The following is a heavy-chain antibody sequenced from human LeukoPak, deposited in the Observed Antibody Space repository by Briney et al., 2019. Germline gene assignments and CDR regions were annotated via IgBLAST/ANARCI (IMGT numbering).Heavy chain of an antibody. D-gene: IGHD3-10*01. CDR2: FHYSGST. CDR1: GGSISSYY. Sequence: SGTLSLTCTVSGGSISSYYWNWIRQPPGEGLEWIGYFHYSGSTNYNPSLKRRVTISVDTSKNQFSLKLSSVTAADTAVYYCARGGASGSHCHWFDPWGQGTLVSVST. CDR3: ARGGASGSHCHWFDP. J-gene: IGHJ5*02. V-gene: IGHV4-59*01.